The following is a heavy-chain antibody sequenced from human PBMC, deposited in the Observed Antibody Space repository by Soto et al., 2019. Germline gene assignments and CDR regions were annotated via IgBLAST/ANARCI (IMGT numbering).Heavy chain of an antibody. CDR2: IWYDGVTK. V-gene: IGHV3-33*01. CDR1: GFTLSNYG. CDR3: ARDKGVHLDP. D-gene: IGHD3-10*01. J-gene: IGHJ5*01. Sequence: QGQLVESWGGVVQPGRSRRLSCATSGFTLSNYGMHWVRQAPGDGLEWVAAIWYDGVTKNYVDSVKGRFTISRDNSKSTLYLQMNSLRVEDTGVYYCARDKGVHLDPWGQGPLVTVSS.